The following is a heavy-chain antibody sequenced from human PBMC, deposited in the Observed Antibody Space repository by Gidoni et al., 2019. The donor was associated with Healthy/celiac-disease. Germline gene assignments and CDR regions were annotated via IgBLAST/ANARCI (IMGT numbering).Heavy chain of an antibody. V-gene: IGHV3-30-3*01. Sequence: QVQLVESGGGVVQPGRSLRLSCAASGFTFSSYAMQWVRQAPGKGLEWVAVISYDGSNKYYADSVKGRFTISRDNSKNTLYLQMNSLRAEDTAVYYCARDMGGGSSGWYGRYDAFDIWGQGTMVTVSS. CDR1: GFTFSSYA. J-gene: IGHJ3*02. CDR3: ARDMGGGSSGWYGRYDAFDI. D-gene: IGHD6-19*01. CDR2: ISYDGSNK.